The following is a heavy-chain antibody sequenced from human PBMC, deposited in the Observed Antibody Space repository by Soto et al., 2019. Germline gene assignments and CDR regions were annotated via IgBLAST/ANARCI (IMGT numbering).Heavy chain of an antibody. V-gene: IGHV4-34*01. Sequence: SESLPLNCAVYGGSFSGYYWSWIRQPPGKGLEWIGEINHSGSTNYNPSLKSRVTISVDTSKNQFSLKLSSVTAADTAVYYCARGASRGYSYGPSDYWGQGTLVTVSS. CDR3: ARGASRGYSYGPSDY. CDR1: GGSFSGYY. J-gene: IGHJ4*02. D-gene: IGHD5-18*01. CDR2: INHSGST.